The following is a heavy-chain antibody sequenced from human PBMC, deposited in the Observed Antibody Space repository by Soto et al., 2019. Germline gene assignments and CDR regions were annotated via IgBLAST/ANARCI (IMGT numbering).Heavy chain of an antibody. Sequence: XHTLSLTCVGSGDTVSSNIVAWNWVRQSPSRGLEWLGRTYYRSRWYSDYAVSVRSRIDINADTSKNQVSLQLNSVTPEDTAVYYCARSEEDSDYYYYGMDVWGQGTTVTVSS. D-gene: IGHD2-15*01. CDR2: TYYRSRWYS. J-gene: IGHJ6*02. V-gene: IGHV6-1*01. CDR1: GDTVSSNIVA. CDR3: ARSEEDSDYYYYGMDV.